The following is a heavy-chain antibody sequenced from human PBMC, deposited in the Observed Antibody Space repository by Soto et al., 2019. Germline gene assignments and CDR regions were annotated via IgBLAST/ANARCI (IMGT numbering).Heavy chain of an antibody. CDR2: IWYDGSNK. CDR3: ARDPTETNYYYYYMDV. D-gene: IGHD1-7*01. J-gene: IGHJ6*03. Sequence: QVQLVESGGGVVQPGRSLRLSCAASGFTFSRYGMHWVRQAPGKGLEWVAVIWYDGSNKYYEDFVKGRFTISRDNSKNTLYLQMNSLRAEDTAVYYFARDPTETNYYYYYMDVWGKGTTVTVSS. V-gene: IGHV3-33*01. CDR1: GFTFSRYG.